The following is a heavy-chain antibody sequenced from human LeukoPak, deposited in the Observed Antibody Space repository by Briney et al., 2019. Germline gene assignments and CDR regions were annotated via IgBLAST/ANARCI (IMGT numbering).Heavy chain of an antibody. V-gene: IGHV4-38-2*02. CDR1: GYSISSGYY. D-gene: IGHD4-17*01. CDR2: IYHSGNT. CDR3: AAVGAGTTALLYYYYYMDV. J-gene: IGHJ6*03. Sequence: SETLSLTCTVSGYSISSGYYWGWIRQPPGKGLEWIGSIYHSGNTYYNPSLKSRVTISVDTSKNQFSLKLSSVTAADTAVYYCAAVGAGTTALLYYYYYMDVWGKGTTVTVSS.